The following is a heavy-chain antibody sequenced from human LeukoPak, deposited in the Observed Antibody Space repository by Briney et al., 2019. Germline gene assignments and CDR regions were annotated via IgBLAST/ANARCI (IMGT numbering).Heavy chain of an antibody. V-gene: IGHV3-23*01. CDR2: ISGSGDST. CDR3: AATKGAYLFDY. J-gene: IGHJ4*02. Sequence: GGSLRLSCAASGFPFNIFAMSWVRQAPGKGLEWVSAISGSGDSTYYADSVKGRFTISRDNSKNTLYLQMNSLRAEDTAVYYCAATKGAYLFDYWGQGTLVTVSS. D-gene: IGHD2-2*02. CDR1: GFPFNIFA.